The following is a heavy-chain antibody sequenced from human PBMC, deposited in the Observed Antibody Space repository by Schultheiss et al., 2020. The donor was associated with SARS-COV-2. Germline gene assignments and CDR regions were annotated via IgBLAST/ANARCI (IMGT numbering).Heavy chain of an antibody. V-gene: IGHV6-1*01. D-gene: IGHD4-17*01. CDR2: AYYRSKWYN. Sequence: SETLSLTCAISGDSVSSNSVAWNWIRQSPSRGLEWLGRAYYRSKWYNDYAVSVKSRITINPDTSKNQFSLKLSSVTAADTAVYYCARDGWDYGDYWYFDLWGRGTLVTVSS. CDR3: ARDGWDYGDYWYFDL. CDR1: GDSVSSNSVA. J-gene: IGHJ2*01.